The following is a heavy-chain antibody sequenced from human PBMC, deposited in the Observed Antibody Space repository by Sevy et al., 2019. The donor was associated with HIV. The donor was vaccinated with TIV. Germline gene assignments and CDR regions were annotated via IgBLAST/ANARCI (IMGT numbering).Heavy chain of an antibody. J-gene: IGHJ4*02. CDR2: IKPDGTGK. CDR1: GFTFSSYW. V-gene: IGHV3-7*03. CDR3: ARAGPLGDLDHFDR. Sequence: GGSLRLSCAASGFTFSSYWMTWVRQAPGKGLEWVAEIKPDGTGKNYVDSLKGRFTISRDNAKNTLYLQMNSLRPEDTAVYYCARAGPLGDLDHFDRWGQGTLVTVSS. D-gene: IGHD4-17*01.